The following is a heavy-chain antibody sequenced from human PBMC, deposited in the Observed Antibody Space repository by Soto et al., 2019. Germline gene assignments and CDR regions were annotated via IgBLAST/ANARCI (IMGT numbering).Heavy chain of an antibody. J-gene: IGHJ4*02. Sequence: QLHLQESGPGLLKPSGTLSLTCSVSGGSISSSPYYWGWIRQPPGKGLEWIGSDFNSGTTYYHPSLKSRLTIAVDTSRNHFTLNLTSVTASDTAVYYCARNAAGGAYLYWGQGILVAVSS. CDR1: GGSISSSPYY. CDR2: DFNSGTT. CDR3: ARNAAGGAYLY. V-gene: IGHV4-39*02. D-gene: IGHD3-16*01.